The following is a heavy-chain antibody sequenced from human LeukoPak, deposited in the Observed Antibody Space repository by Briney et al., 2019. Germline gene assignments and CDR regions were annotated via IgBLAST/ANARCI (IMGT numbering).Heavy chain of an antibody. CDR2: FDPEDGET. CDR3: ATDAMVYADD. Sequence: ASVKVSCKVSGYTLTELSMHWVRQAPGNGVEWMGGFDPEDGETIYAQKFQGRVTMTEDTSTDTAYMELSSLRSEDTAVYCCATDAMVYADDWGQGTLVTVSS. D-gene: IGHD2-8*01. CDR1: GYTLTELS. J-gene: IGHJ4*02. V-gene: IGHV1-24*01.